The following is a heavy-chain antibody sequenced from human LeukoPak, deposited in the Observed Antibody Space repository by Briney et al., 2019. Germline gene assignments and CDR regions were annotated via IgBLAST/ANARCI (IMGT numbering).Heavy chain of an antibody. Sequence: PWGSLRLSCAASGFTFDDYAMHWVRQAPGKGLEWVSGIIWNSGSIGYADSVKGRFTISRDNAKNSLYLQMNSLRAEDTALYYCAKDISVAATPYYFDYWGQGTLVTVSS. CDR1: GFTFDDYA. D-gene: IGHD1-26*01. CDR2: IIWNSGSI. V-gene: IGHV3-9*01. J-gene: IGHJ4*02. CDR3: AKDISVAATPYYFDY.